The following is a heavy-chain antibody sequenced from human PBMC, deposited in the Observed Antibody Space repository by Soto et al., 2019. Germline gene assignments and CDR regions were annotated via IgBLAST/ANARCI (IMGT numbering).Heavy chain of an antibody. J-gene: IGHJ3*02. V-gene: IGHV4-59*08. D-gene: IGHD5-12*01. CDR3: ARHPYSGYDQDAFDI. Sequence: SETLSLTCTVSGGSISSYYWSWIRQPPGKGLEWIGYIYYSGSTNYNPSLKSRVTISVDTSKNQFSLKLSSVTAADTAVYYCARHPYSGYDQDAFDIWGQGTMVTVSS. CDR2: IYYSGST. CDR1: GGSISSYY.